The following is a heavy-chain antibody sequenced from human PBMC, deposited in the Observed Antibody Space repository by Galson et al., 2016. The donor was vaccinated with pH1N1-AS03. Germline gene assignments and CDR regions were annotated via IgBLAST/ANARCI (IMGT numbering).Heavy chain of an antibody. CDR3: ARTFPGRVVVVAAAMQEGPDY. J-gene: IGHJ4*02. Sequence: SLRLSCAASGFTFSGYSMNWFRQAPGKGLEWVSSISRSSTYIYYEDSVKGRFTISRDNAKNSLFLQMHSLRAEDTAVYYCARTFPGRVVVVAAAMQEGPDYWSQGTLVTVSS. D-gene: IGHD2-2*01. V-gene: IGHV3-21*03. CDR1: GFTFSGYS. CDR2: ISRSSTYI.